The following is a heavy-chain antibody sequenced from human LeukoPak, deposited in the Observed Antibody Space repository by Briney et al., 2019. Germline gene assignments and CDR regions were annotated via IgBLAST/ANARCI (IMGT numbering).Heavy chain of an antibody. CDR2: IYHSGST. D-gene: IGHD2-21*02. CDR1: GGSISSYY. Sequence: SETLSLTCTVSGGSISSYYWSWIRQPPGKGLEWIGYIYHSGSTYYNPSLKSRVTISVDRSKNQFSLKLSSVTAADTAVYYCARAVAYCGGDCRHFDYWGQGTLVTVSS. CDR3: ARAVAYCGGDCRHFDY. V-gene: IGHV4-59*12. J-gene: IGHJ4*02.